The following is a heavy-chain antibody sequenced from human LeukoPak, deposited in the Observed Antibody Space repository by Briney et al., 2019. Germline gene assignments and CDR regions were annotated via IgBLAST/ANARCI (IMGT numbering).Heavy chain of an antibody. D-gene: IGHD2-15*01. CDR1: GDSVTGYF. CDR3: VIGVGWQPDY. CDR2: IYKIGTT. Sequence: KPSEPLPLTCTVFGDSVTGYFVHWVRQPPGKGLEWIGHIYKIGTTNYNPSLKSRLTISADTSKNQFSLQLRSVTAADTAVYYCVIGVGWQPDYWGQGALVTVSS. V-gene: IGHV4-59*02. J-gene: IGHJ4*02.